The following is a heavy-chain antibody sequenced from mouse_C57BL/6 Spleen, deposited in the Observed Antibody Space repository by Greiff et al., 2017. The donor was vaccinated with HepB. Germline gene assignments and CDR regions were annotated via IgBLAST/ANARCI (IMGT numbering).Heavy chain of an antibody. D-gene: IGHD1-1*01. CDR1: GYTFTDYN. J-gene: IGHJ3*01. Sequence: EVQLQQSGPELVKPGASVKMSCKASGYTFTDYNMHWVKQSHGKSLEWIGYINHNNGGTSYNQKFKGKATLTVNKSSSTAYMELRSLTSEDSAVYYCARHYYGSSPFAYWGQGTLVTVSA. CDR2: INHNNGGT. CDR3: ARHYYGSSPFAY. V-gene: IGHV1-22*01.